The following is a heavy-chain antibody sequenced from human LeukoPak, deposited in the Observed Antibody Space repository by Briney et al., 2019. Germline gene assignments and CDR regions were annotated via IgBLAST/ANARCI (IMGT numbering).Heavy chain of an antibody. D-gene: IGHD3-3*01. CDR1: GYTFTVHY. Sequence: ASVKVSCKASGYTFTVHYIHWLRQAPGQGLEWMGWASPFNGATKYAQKFQGRVTMTRDTSISTAYIELNSLRSGDTAVYYCARDPGDWRGYWCFNLWGRGTLVTVSS. CDR2: ASPFNGAT. V-gene: IGHV1-2*02. J-gene: IGHJ2*01. CDR3: ARDPGDWRGYWCFNL.